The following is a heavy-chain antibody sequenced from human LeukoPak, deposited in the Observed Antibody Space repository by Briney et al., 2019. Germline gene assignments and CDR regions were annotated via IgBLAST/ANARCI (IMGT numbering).Heavy chain of an antibody. J-gene: IGHJ6*02. V-gene: IGHV4-31*01. CDR1: GGSISSGGYY. Sequence: SETLSLTCTVSGGSISSGGYYWSWIRQHPGKGLEWIGYIYHSGSTYYNPSLKSQVTISVDTSKNQFSLKLSSVTAADTAVYYCARTRNYYYYGMDVWGQGTTVTVSS. CDR2: IYHSGST. CDR3: ARTRNYYYYGMDV.